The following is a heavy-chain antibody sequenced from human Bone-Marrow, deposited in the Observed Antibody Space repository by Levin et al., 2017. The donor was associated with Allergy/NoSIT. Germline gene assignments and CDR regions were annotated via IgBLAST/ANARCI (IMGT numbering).Heavy chain of an antibody. CDR3: AKDPWGYCSGGSCYSEGYGMDV. Sequence: GGSLRLSCAASGFTFSSYGMHWVRQAPGKGLEWVAVISYDGSNKYYADSVKGRFTISRDNSKNTLYLQMNSLRAEDTAVYYCAKDPWGYCSGGSCYSEGYGMDVWGQGTTVTVSS. D-gene: IGHD2-15*01. CDR1: GFTFSSYG. J-gene: IGHJ6*02. CDR2: ISYDGSNK. V-gene: IGHV3-30*18.